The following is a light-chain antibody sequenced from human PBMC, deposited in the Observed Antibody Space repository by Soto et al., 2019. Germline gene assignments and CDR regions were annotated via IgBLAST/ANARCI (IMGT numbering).Light chain of an antibody. CDR2: EVS. J-gene: IGLJ2*01. V-gene: IGLV2-14*01. CDR1: SSDVGSHNY. Sequence: QSALTQPASVSGSPGQSITISCTGTSSDVGSHNYVSWYQQHPGKAPKLIICEVSNRPSGVSNRFSGSKSGNTASLTISGLQAEDEADYYCSSYTSSSTDVVFGGGTKLTVL. CDR3: SSYTSSSTDVV.